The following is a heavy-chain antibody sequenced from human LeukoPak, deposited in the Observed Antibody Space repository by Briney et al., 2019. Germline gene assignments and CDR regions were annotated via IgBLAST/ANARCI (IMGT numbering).Heavy chain of an antibody. Sequence: GGSLRLSCAASGFTFSSYAMSWVRQAPGKGLEWVSAISGSGGSTYYADSVKGRFTISRDNSKNTLYLQMNSLRAEDTAVYYCAKAACSSTSCQYYYYYGMDVWGQGTTVTVSS. J-gene: IGHJ6*02. CDR3: AKAACSSTSCQYYYYYGMDV. V-gene: IGHV3-23*01. D-gene: IGHD2-2*01. CDR2: ISGSGGST. CDR1: GFTFSSYA.